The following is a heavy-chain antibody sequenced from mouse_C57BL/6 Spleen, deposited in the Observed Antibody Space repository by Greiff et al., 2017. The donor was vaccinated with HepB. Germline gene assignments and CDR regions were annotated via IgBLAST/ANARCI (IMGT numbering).Heavy chain of an antibody. CDR3: ARAMVTDFYYAMDY. V-gene: IGHV5-4*01. CDR2: ISDGGSYT. Sequence: EVQGVESGGGLVKPGGSLKLSCAASGFTFSSYAMSWVRQTPEKRLEWVATISDGGSYTYYPDNVKGRFTISRDNAKNNLYLQMSHLKSEDTAMYYCARAMVTDFYYAMDYWGQGTSVTVSS. CDR1: GFTFSSYA. J-gene: IGHJ4*01. D-gene: IGHD2-2*01.